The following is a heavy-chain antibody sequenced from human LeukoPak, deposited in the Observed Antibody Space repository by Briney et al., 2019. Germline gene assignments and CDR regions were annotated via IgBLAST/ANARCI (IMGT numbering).Heavy chain of an antibody. D-gene: IGHD3-3*02. CDR2: INSYNGNT. V-gene: IGHV1-18*01. CDR1: GYTLVDYG. Sequence: ASVKFSCKASGYTLVDYGITWLRQAPGQGLEWMGWINSYNGNTYYAKSLQGRVTMTTDSSTSTAYMELRSLRSDDTAIYYCARDKLARDWFDPWGQGTLVAVSS. J-gene: IGHJ5*02. CDR3: ARDKLARDWFDP.